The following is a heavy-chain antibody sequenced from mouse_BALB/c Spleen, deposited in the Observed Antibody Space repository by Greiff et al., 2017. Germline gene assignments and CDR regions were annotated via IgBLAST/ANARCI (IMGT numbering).Heavy chain of an antibody. Sequence: VQLHQSGAELARPGASVKMSCKASGYTFTSYTMHWVKQRPGQGLEWIGYINPSSGYTNYNQKFKDKATLTADKSSSTAYMQLSSLTSEDSAVYYCARNNYGSSYDAMDYWGQGTSVTVSS. CDR1: GYTFTSYT. D-gene: IGHD1-1*01. CDR3: ARNNYGSSYDAMDY. J-gene: IGHJ4*01. CDR2: INPSSGYT. V-gene: IGHV1-4*01.